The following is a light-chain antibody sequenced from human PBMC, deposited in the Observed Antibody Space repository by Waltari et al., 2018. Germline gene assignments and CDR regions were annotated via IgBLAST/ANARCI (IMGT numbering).Light chain of an antibody. J-gene: IGLJ2*01. CDR3: SSYTSSGDTLI. Sequence: QSALTQPPSVSGSPGQSVTISCTGTSSDIGGYNRVSWYQQSPGTAPKLILYEVNFRPSGVPDRFSWSKSGYTASLTISGLQAEDEAQYYCSSYTSSGDTLIFGGGTDLTVL. V-gene: IGLV2-18*02. CDR2: EVN. CDR1: SSDIGGYNR.